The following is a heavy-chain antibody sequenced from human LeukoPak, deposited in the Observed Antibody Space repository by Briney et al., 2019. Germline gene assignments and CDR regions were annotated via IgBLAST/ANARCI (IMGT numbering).Heavy chain of an antibody. CDR3: ARGRSRGDAFDI. CDR2: IYTSGST. CDR1: GGSISSYY. V-gene: IGHV4-4*07. Sequence: SETLSLTCTVSGGSISSYYWSWIRQPAGKGLEWIGRIYTSGSTNYNPSLKSRVTMSVDTSKNQFSLELSSVTAADTAVYYCARGRSRGDAFDIWGQGTMVTVSS. J-gene: IGHJ3*02. D-gene: IGHD3-10*01.